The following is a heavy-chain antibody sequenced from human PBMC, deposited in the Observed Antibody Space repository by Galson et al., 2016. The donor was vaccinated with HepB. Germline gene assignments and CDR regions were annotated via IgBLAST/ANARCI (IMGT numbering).Heavy chain of an antibody. V-gene: IGHV3-23*01. CDR1: GFTFSNYA. J-gene: IGHJ4*02. D-gene: IGHD2-2*01. Sequence: SLRLSCAASGFTFSNYAMTWVRQAPGKGLEWVSSISGPGGTAYYADSVRGRFTISRDNSKSIQYLQMNSLRAEDTAVYYCTKIATLHCSMTSCYSDNWGQGALVTVSS. CDR3: TKIATLHCSMTSCYSDN. CDR2: ISGPGGTA.